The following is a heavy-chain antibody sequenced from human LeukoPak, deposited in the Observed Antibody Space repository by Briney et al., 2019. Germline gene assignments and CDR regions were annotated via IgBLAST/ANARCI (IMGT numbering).Heavy chain of an antibody. Sequence: PSETLSLTCAVSNSSISSGYFWGWIRQSPGKGLEWIGSIYHIGKTYYNPSLRSRLIISVDTSKNQLSLSLNSLTAADSALYYCGRGAGAFGSSSYHFDYWGQGILVTVSS. J-gene: IGHJ4*02. CDR3: GRGAGAFGSSSYHFDY. D-gene: IGHD6-6*01. CDR1: NSSISSGYF. CDR2: IYHIGKT. V-gene: IGHV4-38-2*01.